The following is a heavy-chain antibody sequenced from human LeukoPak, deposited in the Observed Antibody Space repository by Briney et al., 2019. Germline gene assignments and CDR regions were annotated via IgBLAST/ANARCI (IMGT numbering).Heavy chain of an antibody. CDR3: AREGRGYSGYVSDY. Sequence: GGSLRLSCAASGFTFSSHGMHWVRQAPGKGLEWVAVIWYDGSNKYYADSVTGRFTISRDASNNTLYLQMNSLRADDTAVYYCAREGRGYSGYVSDYWGQGTLVTVSS. D-gene: IGHD5-12*01. J-gene: IGHJ4*02. CDR1: GFTFSSHG. CDR2: IWYDGSNK. V-gene: IGHV3-33*01.